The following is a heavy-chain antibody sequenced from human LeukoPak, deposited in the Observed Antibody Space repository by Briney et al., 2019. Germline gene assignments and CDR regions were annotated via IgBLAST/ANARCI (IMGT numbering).Heavy chain of an antibody. CDR1: GDSVSSKSAA. CDR3: AREVTPGLSGPCIDY. Sequence: SQTLSLTCAISGDSVSSKSAAWNWLRQSPSRGLEWLGRTYYRSKWYNDYAVSVKSRITINPDTSTNQCSRQLNSVTPEDTAVYYCAREVTPGLSGPCIDYWGQGTLVTVSS. CDR2: TYYRSKWYN. D-gene: IGHD6-19*01. V-gene: IGHV6-1*01. J-gene: IGHJ4*02.